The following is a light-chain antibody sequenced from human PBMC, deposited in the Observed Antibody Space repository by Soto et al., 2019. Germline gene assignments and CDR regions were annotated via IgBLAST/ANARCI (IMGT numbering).Light chain of an antibody. J-gene: IGKJ1*01. CDR3: QQYNNWPRT. V-gene: IGKV3-15*01. CDR2: GAS. CDR1: QSVSSN. Sequence: EIVMTQSPGTLSVSPGERVTLSCRASQSVSSNLAWYQQRPGQAPRLLIYGASTRATGIPARFSGSGSGTEFALTISSLQSEDFGVYYCQQYNNWPRTFGQGTKVEIK.